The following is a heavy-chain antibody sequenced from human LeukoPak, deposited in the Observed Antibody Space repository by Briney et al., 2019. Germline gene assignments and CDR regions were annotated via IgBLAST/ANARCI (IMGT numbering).Heavy chain of an antibody. Sequence: SETLSLTCAVYGGSFSAYYWSWIRQPPGKGLEWIGEVNHSGSTNYNPSLKSRVTISVDTPKNQISLKLSSMTAADTAVYYCARVGGDYSYYYMDVWGKGTSVTVSS. V-gene: IGHV4-34*01. CDR2: VNHSGST. J-gene: IGHJ6*03. CDR1: GGSFSAYY. CDR3: ARVGGDYSYYYMDV. D-gene: IGHD2-21*01.